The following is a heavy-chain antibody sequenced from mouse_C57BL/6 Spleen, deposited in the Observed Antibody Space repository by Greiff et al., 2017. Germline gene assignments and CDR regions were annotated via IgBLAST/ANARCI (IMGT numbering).Heavy chain of an antibody. V-gene: IGHV1-69*01. D-gene: IGHD4-1*01. Sequence: QVQLKQPGAELVMPGASVKLSCKASGYTFTSYWMHWVKQRPGQGLEWIGEIDPSDSYTNYNQKFKGKSTLTVDKSSSTAYMQLSSLTSEDSAVYYCALGRFAYWGQGTLVTVSA. J-gene: IGHJ3*01. CDR2: IDPSDSYT. CDR3: ALGRFAY. CDR1: GYTFTSYW.